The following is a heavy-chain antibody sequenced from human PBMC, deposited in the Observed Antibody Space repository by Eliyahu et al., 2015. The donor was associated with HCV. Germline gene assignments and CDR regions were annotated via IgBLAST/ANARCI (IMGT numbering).Heavy chain of an antibody. CDR3: ARDAVLGVEDYIDF. J-gene: IGHJ4*02. Sequence: DSVRGRFIISRDNSRNTLFLYMNSLRDEDAGVYYCARDAVLGVEDYIDFWGQGTLVTVSS. D-gene: IGHD1-26*01. V-gene: IGHV3-30*01.